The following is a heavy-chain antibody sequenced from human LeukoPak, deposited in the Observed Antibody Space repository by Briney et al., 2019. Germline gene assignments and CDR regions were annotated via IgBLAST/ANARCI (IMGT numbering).Heavy chain of an antibody. Sequence: PSETLSLTCTVSGDSINGYFWSWIRQPPGKGLEWIGYIYYSGGTNYNPSLKSRVTISVDTSKNQFSLKLSSVTAADTAVYYCAREVWTSSGPGAGYDYYYYMDVWGKGTTVTVSS. CDR1: GDSINGYF. CDR3: AREVWTSSGPGAGYDYYYYMDV. V-gene: IGHV4-59*01. CDR2: IYYSGGT. D-gene: IGHD6-19*01. J-gene: IGHJ6*03.